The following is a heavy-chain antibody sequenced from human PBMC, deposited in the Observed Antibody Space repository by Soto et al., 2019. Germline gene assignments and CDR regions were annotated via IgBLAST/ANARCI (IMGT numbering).Heavy chain of an antibody. V-gene: IGHV1-18*01. J-gene: IGHJ5*02. CDR1: GYTFTSYG. CDR3: ARVNRGYRSGGSCYSSWFDP. D-gene: IGHD2-15*01. CDR2: ISAYNGNT. Sequence: ASVKVSCKASGYTFTSYGISWVRQAPGQGLEWMGWISAYNGNTNYAQKLQGRVTMTTDTSTSTAYMELRSLRSDDTAVYYCARVNRGYRSGGSCYSSWFDPWGQGTLVTVSS.